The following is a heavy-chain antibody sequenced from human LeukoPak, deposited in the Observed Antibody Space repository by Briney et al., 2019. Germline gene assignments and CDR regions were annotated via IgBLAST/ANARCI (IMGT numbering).Heavy chain of an antibody. V-gene: IGHV3-30*03. J-gene: IGHJ4*02. CDR3: ARDKLTVRGVIVPCFNY. CDR2: ISYDGSNK. Sequence: PGGSLRLSCAASGFTFSSYGMHWVRQAPGKGLEWVAVISYDGSNKYYADSVKGRFTISRDNSKNTLYLQMNSLRAEDTAVYYCARDKLTVRGVIVPCFNYWGQGTLVTVSS. D-gene: IGHD3-10*01. CDR1: GFTFSSYG.